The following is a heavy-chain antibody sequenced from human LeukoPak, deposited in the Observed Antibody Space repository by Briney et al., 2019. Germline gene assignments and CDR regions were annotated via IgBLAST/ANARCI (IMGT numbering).Heavy chain of an antibody. J-gene: IGHJ6*02. CDR3: ATPPDYGDYYYGMDV. Sequence: SETLSLTCAVYGGSFSGYYWSWIRQPPGKGLEWIGEINHSGSTNYNPSLKSRVTISVDTSKNQFSLKLGSVTAADTAVYYCATPPDYGDYYYGMDVWGQGTTVTVSS. CDR2: INHSGST. D-gene: IGHD4-17*01. CDR1: GGSFSGYY. V-gene: IGHV4-34*01.